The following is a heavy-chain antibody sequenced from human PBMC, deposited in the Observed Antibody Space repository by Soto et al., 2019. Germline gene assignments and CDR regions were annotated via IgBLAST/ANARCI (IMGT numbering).Heavy chain of an antibody. J-gene: IGHJ4*02. CDR1: GYTFTRYW. Sequence: GAPVKGSCKASGYTFTRYWISWGRQAPGQRAEWMGWISAYNGNTNYAQKLQGRVTMTTDTSTSTAYMELRSLRSDDTAVYYCARDESSGDYYDSSGYYDYWGQGTLVTVSS. CDR3: ARDESSGDYYDSSGYYDY. V-gene: IGHV1-18*01. CDR2: ISAYNGNT. D-gene: IGHD3-22*01.